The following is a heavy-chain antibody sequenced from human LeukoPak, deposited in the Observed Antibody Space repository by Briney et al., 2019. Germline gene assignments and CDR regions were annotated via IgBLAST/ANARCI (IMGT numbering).Heavy chain of an antibody. V-gene: IGHV3-23*01. CDR1: GFTFSSDA. CDR2: ISGSGAGT. D-gene: IGHD2-2*01. Sequence: GGSLRLSCSASGFTFSSDAMSWVRQAPGKGLEWVSAISGSGAGTHYADSVKGRFTISRNTSKNTLYLQMNSLRAEDTAVYYCVTSSAYYWGQGTLVTVSS. CDR3: VTSSAYY. J-gene: IGHJ4*02.